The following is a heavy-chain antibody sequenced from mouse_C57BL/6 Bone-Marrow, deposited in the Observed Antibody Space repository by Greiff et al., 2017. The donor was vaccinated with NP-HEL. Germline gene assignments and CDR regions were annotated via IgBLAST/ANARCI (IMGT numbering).Heavy chain of an antibody. J-gene: IGHJ3*01. CDR1: GFTFSDYG. Sequence: EVKVVESGGGLVKPGGSLKLSCAASGFTFSDYGMHWVRQAPEKGLEWVAYISSGSSTIYYADTVKGRFTISRDNAKNTLFLQMTSLRSEDTAMYYCARHVYYYGSSYPFAYWGQGTLVTVSA. V-gene: IGHV5-17*01. D-gene: IGHD1-1*01. CDR2: ISSGSSTI. CDR3: ARHVYYYGSSYPFAY.